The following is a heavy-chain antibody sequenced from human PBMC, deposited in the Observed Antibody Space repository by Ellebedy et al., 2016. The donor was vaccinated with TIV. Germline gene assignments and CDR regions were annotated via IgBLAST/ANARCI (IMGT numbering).Heavy chain of an antibody. CDR2: ISYDGSNK. D-gene: IGHD1-26*01. V-gene: IGHV3-30*04. CDR3: ARLHTGSFGFDI. J-gene: IGHJ3*02. Sequence: PGGSLRLSCAASRFTFSIYAIHWVRQAPGKGLEWVAHISYDGSNKNYADSVKGRFTISRDNSKNTLYLQMNSLRAEDTAVYRCARLHTGSFGFDIWGQGTMVTVSS. CDR1: RFTFSIYA.